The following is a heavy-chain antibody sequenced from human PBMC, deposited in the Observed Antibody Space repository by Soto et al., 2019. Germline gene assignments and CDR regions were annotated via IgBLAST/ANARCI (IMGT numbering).Heavy chain of an antibody. CDR3: ARVPEIVVPAALNWFDP. J-gene: IGHJ5*02. CDR1: GGSISSGGYY. CDR2: IYYSGST. D-gene: IGHD2-2*01. Sequence: TLSLTCTVSGGSISSGGYYWSWIRQHPGKGLEWIGYIYYSGSTYYNPSLKSRVTISVDTSKNQFSLKLSSVTAADTAVYYCARVPEIVVPAALNWFDPWGQGTLVTVSS. V-gene: IGHV4-31*03.